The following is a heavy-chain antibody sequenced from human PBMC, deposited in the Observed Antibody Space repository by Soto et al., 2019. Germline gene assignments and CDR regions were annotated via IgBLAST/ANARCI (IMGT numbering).Heavy chain of an antibody. V-gene: IGHV3-30-3*01. CDR3: ARNGGYSYGYPSGY. J-gene: IGHJ4*02. CDR1: GFTFSSYV. Sequence: QVQLVESGGGVVQPGRSLRLSCAASGFTFSSYVLHWVRQAPGKGLEWVAVISYDGSNKYYADSVKGRFTISRDNSKNTLYLQMNSLRAEDTAVYYCARNGGYSYGYPSGYWGQGTLVTVSS. CDR2: ISYDGSNK. D-gene: IGHD5-18*01.